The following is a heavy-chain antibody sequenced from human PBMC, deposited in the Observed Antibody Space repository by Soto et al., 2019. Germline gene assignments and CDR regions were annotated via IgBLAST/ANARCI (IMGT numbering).Heavy chain of an antibody. CDR3: TTGIYYDILTGYHNVAY. CDR2: IKSKTDGGTA. D-gene: IGHD3-9*01. J-gene: IGHJ4*02. V-gene: IGHV3-15*01. CDR1: GFNLSHPW. Sequence: LRLSCVASGFNLSHPWMTWVRQAAGKGLEWVGRIKSKTDGGTADYAAPVKGRATISRDDSKNTVYLQMNSLKTEDTAVYYCTTGIYYDILTGYHNVAYWGQGALVTVS.